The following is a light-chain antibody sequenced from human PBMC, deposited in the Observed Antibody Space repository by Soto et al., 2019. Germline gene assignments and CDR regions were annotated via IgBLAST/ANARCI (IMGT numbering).Light chain of an antibody. CDR2: GAS. J-gene: IGKJ1*01. Sequence: EIVMTQSPGPLSVSPGERATLSCRASESVSSNLAWYQQKPGQAPSLLIYGASTRAAGVPVRFSGSGSGTEFTLTLSSLQSEDFAVYYCQQYNYWPRTFGQGTKVEIK. V-gene: IGKV3-15*01. CDR3: QQYNYWPRT. CDR1: ESVSSN.